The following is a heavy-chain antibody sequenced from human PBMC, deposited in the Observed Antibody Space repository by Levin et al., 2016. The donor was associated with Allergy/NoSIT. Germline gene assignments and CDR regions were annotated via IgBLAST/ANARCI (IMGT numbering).Heavy chain of an antibody. CDR1: GFTFSSYG. CDR2: ISYDGSNK. V-gene: IGHV3-30*18. J-gene: IGHJ4*02. Sequence: GESLKISCAASGFTFSSYGMHWVRQAPGKGLEWVAVISYDGSNKYYADSVKGRFTISRDNSKNTLYLQMNSLRAEDTAVYYCAKDWGLESRVPYYFDYWGQGTLVTVSS. D-gene: IGHD3-16*01. CDR3: AKDWGLESRVPYYFDY.